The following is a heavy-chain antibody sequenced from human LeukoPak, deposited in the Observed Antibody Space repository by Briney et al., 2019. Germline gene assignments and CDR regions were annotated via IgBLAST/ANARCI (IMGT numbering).Heavy chain of an antibody. CDR1: GYTFTGYY. J-gene: IGHJ4*02. D-gene: IGHD3-22*01. CDR2: INPNSGGT. CDR3: ARVWGSYYDSSGYYSGPFDY. Sequence: GASVKVSCKASGYTFTGYYMHWVRQAPGQGLEWMGWINPNSGGTNYAQKFQGRVTMTRDTSISTAYMELSRLRSDDTAVYYCARVWGSYYDSSGYYSGPFDYWGQGTLVTVSS. V-gene: IGHV1-2*02.